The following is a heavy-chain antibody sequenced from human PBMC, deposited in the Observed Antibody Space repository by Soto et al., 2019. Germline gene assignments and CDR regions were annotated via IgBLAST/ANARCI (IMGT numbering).Heavy chain of an antibody. CDR1: GFTFSSYS. D-gene: IGHD6-6*01. V-gene: IGHV3-21*01. J-gene: IGHJ6*02. CDR3: ARDEQLVAFHYYYGMDV. Sequence: PGGSLRFSCAASGFTFSSYSMNWVRQAPGKGLEWVSSISSSSSYIYYADSVKGRFTISRDNAKNSLYLQMNSLRAEDTAVYYCARDEQLVAFHYYYGMDVWGQGTTVTVSS. CDR2: ISSSSSYI.